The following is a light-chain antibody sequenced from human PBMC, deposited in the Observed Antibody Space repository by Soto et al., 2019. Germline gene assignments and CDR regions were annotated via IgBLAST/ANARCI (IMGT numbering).Light chain of an antibody. CDR3: CSCAGSIAWV. J-gene: IGLJ3*02. CDR1: SSDVGSFDL. Sequence: QSAVTQPASVSASHGQSITISCTGISSDVGSFDLVSWYKQHPGKTPRLIIFEGNKRPSGVSNRISGSQSGKAAALTISGLKSEGEADYHCCSCAGSIAWVFGGGTKVTVL. CDR2: EGN. V-gene: IGLV2-23*01.